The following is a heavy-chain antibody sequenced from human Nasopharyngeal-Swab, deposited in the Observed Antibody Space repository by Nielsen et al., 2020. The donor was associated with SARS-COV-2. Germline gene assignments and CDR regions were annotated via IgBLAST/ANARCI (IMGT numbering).Heavy chain of an antibody. V-gene: IGHV3-23*01. CDR1: GFTFSSYA. CDR2: ISSTGGST. J-gene: IGHJ6*02. Sequence: AGSLTLSCAASGFTFSSYAMSWVRQAPGKGLEWVSGISSTGGSTYYADSVKGRFTISRDNSKNTLYVQMNSLRAEDTAVYYCAPRAFGVDKGRGMDVWGQGTTVTVSS. D-gene: IGHD3-3*01. CDR3: APRAFGVDKGRGMDV.